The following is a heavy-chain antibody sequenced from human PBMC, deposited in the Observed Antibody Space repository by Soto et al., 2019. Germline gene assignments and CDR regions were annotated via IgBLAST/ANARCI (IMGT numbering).Heavy chain of an antibody. V-gene: IGHV6-1*01. Sequence: SQTLSLTCAISGDSVSGNSAAWNWIRQSPSRGLEWLGRTYYRSRWYNDYAVSVKSRITVTPDTSKNQFSLHLNSVTPEDTAVYYCARDAAYCVSSGHYLGYWRKRALVTICS. J-gene: IGHJ4*02. CDR3: ARDAAYCVSSGHYLGY. CDR2: TYYRSRWYN. CDR1: GDSVSGNSAA. D-gene: IGHD6-19*01.